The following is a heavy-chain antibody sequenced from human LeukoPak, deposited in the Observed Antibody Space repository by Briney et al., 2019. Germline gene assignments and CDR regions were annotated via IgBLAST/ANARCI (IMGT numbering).Heavy chain of an antibody. Sequence: GGSLRLSCAASGFTFASNAMSWVRQAPGKGLEWVSSITGSVGSTYYADSVKGRFTISRDISKNTLYLQMNSLRAEDTAVYYCAKAPYSSSWGIDYWGQGTLVTASS. D-gene: IGHD6-13*01. J-gene: IGHJ4*02. CDR2: ITGSVGST. CDR1: GFTFASNA. V-gene: IGHV3-23*01. CDR3: AKAPYSSSWGIDY.